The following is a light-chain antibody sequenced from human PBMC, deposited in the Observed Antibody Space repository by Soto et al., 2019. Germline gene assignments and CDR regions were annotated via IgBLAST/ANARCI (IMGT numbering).Light chain of an antibody. CDR3: QQYDNLLMYT. CDR2: DAS. V-gene: IGKV1-33*01. J-gene: IGKJ2*01. CDR1: QDISNY. Sequence: DIQMTQSPSSLSASVGDRVTITCQASQDISNYLNWYQQKPGKAPKLLIYDASNLETGVPSRFSGSGSSTEFTFTISSLQHEDIATYYCQQYDNLLMYTFGQGTKLEIK.